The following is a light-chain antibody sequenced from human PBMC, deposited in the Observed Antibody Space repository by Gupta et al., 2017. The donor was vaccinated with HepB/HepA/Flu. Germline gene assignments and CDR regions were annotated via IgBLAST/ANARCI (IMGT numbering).Light chain of an antibody. Sequence: DIVMTQSPASLAVSLGERATINCRSSQGVLYSSNKKNCLAWYQQRPGQPPKLLIYWASTRESGVPDRFSGSGSGTDFTLTISSLQAEDVAVYYCQQYYETPLTFGGGTRVEIK. CDR3: QQYYETPLT. V-gene: IGKV4-1*01. CDR2: WAS. J-gene: IGKJ4*01. CDR1: QGVLYSSNKKNC.